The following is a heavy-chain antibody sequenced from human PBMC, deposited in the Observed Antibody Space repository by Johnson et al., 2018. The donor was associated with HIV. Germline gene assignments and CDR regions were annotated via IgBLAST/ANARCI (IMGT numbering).Heavy chain of an antibody. CDR3: ARAPEVWELRHPGTFDV. D-gene: IGHD3-3*01. CDR2: INWNGGST. Sequence: VQLVESGGGVVRPGGSLRLSCAASGFTFDDYGMSWVRQAPGKGLEWVSGINWNGGSTAYGDSVKGRFTISRDNAKNSLYLQMNSLRAEDTALYFCARAPEVWELRHPGTFDVWGQGTLVTVSS. CDR1: GFTFDDYG. J-gene: IGHJ3*01. V-gene: IGHV3-20*04.